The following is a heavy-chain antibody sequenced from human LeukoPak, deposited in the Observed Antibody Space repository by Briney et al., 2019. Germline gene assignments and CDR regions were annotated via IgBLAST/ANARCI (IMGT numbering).Heavy chain of an antibody. CDR2: IYHSGST. J-gene: IGHJ2*01. V-gene: IGHV4-4*02. D-gene: IGHD2-2*02. CDR1: GGSISSSNW. Sequence: KSSETLSLTCAVSGGSISSSNWWSWVRQPPGKGLEWIGEIYHSGSTNYNPSLKSRVTISVDRSKNQFSLKLSSVTAADTAVYYCAIGYCSSTSCYSPPRGYFDLWGRGTLVTVSS. CDR3: AIGYCSSTSCYSPPRGYFDL.